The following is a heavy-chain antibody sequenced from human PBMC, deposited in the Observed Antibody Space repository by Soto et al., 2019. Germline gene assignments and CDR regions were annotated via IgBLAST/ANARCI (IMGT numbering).Heavy chain of an antibody. CDR2: IYSSGST. Sequence: SETLSLTCTVSGGSISSYYWSWIRQPPWTVLEWIGYIYSSGSTNYNPSLKRRVTISVDTSKNQFSLKLSSVTAADTAVYYCARVPYYYDSRGYYYPKDAFDIWGQGTMVTVSS. D-gene: IGHD3-22*01. J-gene: IGHJ3*02. CDR1: GGSISSYY. V-gene: IGHV4-59*01. CDR3: ARVPYYYDSRGYYYPKDAFDI.